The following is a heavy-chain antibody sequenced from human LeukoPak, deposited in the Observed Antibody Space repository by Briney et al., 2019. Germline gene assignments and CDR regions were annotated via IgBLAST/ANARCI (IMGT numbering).Heavy chain of an antibody. CDR3: AKSTTMIVVDNFDY. D-gene: IGHD3-22*01. CDR2: ISGSGGST. CDR1: GFTFSSYA. Sequence: GGSLRLSCAASGFTFSSYAMSWVRQAPGKGLEWVSVISGSGGSTHYADSVKGRFTISRDNSKNTLYLQMNSLRAEDTAVYYCAKSTTMIVVDNFDYWGQGTLVTVSS. J-gene: IGHJ4*02. V-gene: IGHV3-23*01.